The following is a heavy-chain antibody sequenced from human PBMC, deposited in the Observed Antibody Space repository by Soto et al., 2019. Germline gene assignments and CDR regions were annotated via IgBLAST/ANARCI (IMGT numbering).Heavy chain of an antibody. V-gene: IGHV4-34*01. J-gene: IGHJ6*02. CDR3: ARDIVVVPAARIYYCYGMDV. Sequence: QVQLQQWGAGLLKPSETLSLTCAVYGGSFSGYYWSWIRQPPGKGLEWIGEINHSGSTNYNPSLKSRINKSVDPSKNQFSLKLSSVTAADTAVYYCARDIVVVPAARIYYCYGMDVWGQGTTVTVSS. CDR1: GGSFSGYY. D-gene: IGHD2-2*01. CDR2: INHSGST.